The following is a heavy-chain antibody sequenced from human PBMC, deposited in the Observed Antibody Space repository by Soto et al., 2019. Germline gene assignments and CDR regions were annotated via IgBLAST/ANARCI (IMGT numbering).Heavy chain of an antibody. CDR3: ARDLYGDYGSGYFYYMDV. D-gene: IGHD4-17*01. CDR2: IIPILDTV. V-gene: IGHV1-69*08. J-gene: IGHJ6*03. Sequence: QVQLVQSGAEVKKPGSSVKVSCKASGGTFSSYTIGWVRQAPGQGLEWMGRIIPILDTVNYAQKFQGRVTITADKSTSIAYMELSSLRSEDTAVYYCARDLYGDYGSGYFYYMDVWGKGTAVTVSS. CDR1: GGTFSSYT.